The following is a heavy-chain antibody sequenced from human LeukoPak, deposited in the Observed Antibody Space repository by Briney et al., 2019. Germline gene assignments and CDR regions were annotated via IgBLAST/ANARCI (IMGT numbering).Heavy chain of an antibody. J-gene: IGHJ3*02. CDR2: IYPGDSDT. CDR3: ARWDIVVVPAATDAFDI. Sequence: GESLKISCKGSGYSFTCYWIGWVRQMPGEGLEWMGIIYPGDSDTRYSPSFQGQVTISADKSISTAYLQWGSLKASDTAMYYCARWDIVVVPAATDAFDIWGQGTMVTVSS. V-gene: IGHV5-51*01. CDR1: GYSFTCYW. D-gene: IGHD2-2*01.